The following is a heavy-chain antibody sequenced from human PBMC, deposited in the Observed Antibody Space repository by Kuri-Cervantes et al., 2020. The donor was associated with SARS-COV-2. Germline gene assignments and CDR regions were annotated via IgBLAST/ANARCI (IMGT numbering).Heavy chain of an antibody. Sequence: GGSLRLSCTASGFTFNTYNMKWVRQAPGKGLEWVSGIGPSNTYIYYADSVKGRFTISRDNAKNSLYLQMNSLRAEDTAVYYCARESVVDGAFDIWGQGTMVTVSS. CDR2: IGPSNTYI. CDR3: ARESVVDGAFDI. D-gene: IGHD2-15*01. J-gene: IGHJ3*02. V-gene: IGHV3-21*01. CDR1: GFTFNTYN.